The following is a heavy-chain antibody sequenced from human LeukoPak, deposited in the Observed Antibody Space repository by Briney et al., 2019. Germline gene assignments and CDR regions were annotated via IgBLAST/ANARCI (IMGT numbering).Heavy chain of an antibody. V-gene: IGHV3-23*01. CDR2: LIGSSGST. D-gene: IGHD5-12*01. Sequence: PGGSLRLSCADSGFTSTNYAMNWVRQAPGKGLEWVSVLIGSSGSTDHADSVKGRFTVSRDISKNTLFLQMNSLRAEDTAIYYCAKAAYDYIEIAYFDSWGQGTLVTVSS. J-gene: IGHJ4*02. CDR1: GFTSTNYA. CDR3: AKAAYDYIEIAYFDS.